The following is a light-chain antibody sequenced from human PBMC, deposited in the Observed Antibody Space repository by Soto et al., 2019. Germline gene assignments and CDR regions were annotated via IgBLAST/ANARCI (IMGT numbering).Light chain of an antibody. J-gene: IGKJ1*01. V-gene: IGKV1-12*01. CDR1: QDIGGR. Sequence: DIPMTQSPSSVSASVGDRITITWRASQDIGGRLAWFQKKPGKAPQYLIQAASILQSGVPSRFSGSGSGTELILTINNLQPEDFASYFCLQVSSFPRTFGRGTKVEI. CDR2: AAS. CDR3: LQVSSFPRT.